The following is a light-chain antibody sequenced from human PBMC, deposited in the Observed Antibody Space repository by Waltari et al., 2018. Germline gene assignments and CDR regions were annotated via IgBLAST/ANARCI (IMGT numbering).Light chain of an antibody. J-gene: IGLJ2*01. CDR2: DVR. CDR1: CSDVGCENR. CDR3: SSYTANTRF. Sequence: QSALPQPPSVSGSPGQSVTISCSGTCSDVGCENRVSWYQQPPGTAPKLIIDDVRYRPSGVSHRCSGSRSGNTASLTISGLQAEDEADYYCSSYTANTRFFGGGTKLTVL. V-gene: IGLV2-18*02.